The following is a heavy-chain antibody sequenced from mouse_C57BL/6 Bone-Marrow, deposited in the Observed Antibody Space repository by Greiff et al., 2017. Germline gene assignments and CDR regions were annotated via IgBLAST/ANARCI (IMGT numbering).Heavy chain of an antibody. J-gene: IGHJ1*03. CDR1: GSTFTSYG. Sequence: QVQLQQSGAELARPGASVKLSCKASGSTFTSYGISWLKQRTGQGLEWIGEIYLRSGNTYYNENFKGKATLTAEKSSSPAYMELRSLTCEDSAVYFCARYPTGDWDFDVWGTGTTVTVSS. CDR2: IYLRSGNT. CDR3: ARYPTGDWDFDV. D-gene: IGHD4-1*02. V-gene: IGHV1-81*01.